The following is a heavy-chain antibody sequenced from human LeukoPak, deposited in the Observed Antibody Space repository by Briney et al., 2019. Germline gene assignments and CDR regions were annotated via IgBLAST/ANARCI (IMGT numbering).Heavy chain of an antibody. D-gene: IGHD3-22*01. CDR2: IGGTGRST. Sequence: GGSLRLSCAASGFTFSSSALSWVRQAPGKGLEWVSAIGGTGRSTYYADSVKGRFTISRDNSKNTLYLQMNSLRAEDTAVYYCAKDLEAEVVVITTFDYWGQGTLVTVSS. J-gene: IGHJ4*02. V-gene: IGHV3-23*01. CDR1: GFTFSSSA. CDR3: AKDLEAEVVVITTFDY.